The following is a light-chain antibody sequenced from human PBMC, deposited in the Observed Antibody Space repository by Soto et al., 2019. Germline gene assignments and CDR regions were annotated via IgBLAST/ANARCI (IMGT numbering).Light chain of an antibody. CDR1: SSDVGGYNY. Sequence: QSALTQPASVSGSPGQSITISCTGTSSDVGGYNYVSWYQHHPGKAPKLMIYDVSSRPSGVSNRFSGSKSANTASLTISGLQAEDEADYYCGSYTSSSTLYVFGTGTKLTVL. J-gene: IGLJ1*01. CDR3: GSYTSSSTLYV. V-gene: IGLV2-14*03. CDR2: DVS.